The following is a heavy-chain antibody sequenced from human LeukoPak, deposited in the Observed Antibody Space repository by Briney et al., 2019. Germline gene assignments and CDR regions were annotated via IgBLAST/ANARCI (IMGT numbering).Heavy chain of an antibody. D-gene: IGHD6-13*01. J-gene: IGHJ4*02. V-gene: IGHV4-61*02. CDR3: ARSAGYSSSWYGAYYFDY. CDR1: GGSISSSSYF. CDR2: IYTSGST. Sequence: SETLSLTCTVSGGSISSSSYFWGWIRQPAGRGLEWLGRIYTSGSTNYNPSLKSRVTMSVDTSKNQFSLKLSSVTAADTAVYYCARSAGYSSSWYGAYYFDYWGQGTLVTVSS.